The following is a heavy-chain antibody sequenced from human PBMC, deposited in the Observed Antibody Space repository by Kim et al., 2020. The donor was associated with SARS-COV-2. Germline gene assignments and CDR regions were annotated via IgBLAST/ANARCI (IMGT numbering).Heavy chain of an antibody. CDR3: ARDPRIVAGVHYYYYGMDV. Sequence: LSLTCAASGFTLSTFWMSWVRQAPGQGLEWVANIKQDGSEKYYVDSVKGRFTISRDNAKNSLYLQMNSLRAEDTAAYYCARDPRIVAGVHYYYYGMDVWGQGTTVTVSS. D-gene: IGHD6-6*01. J-gene: IGHJ6*02. CDR2: IKQDGSEK. CDR1: GFTLSTFW. V-gene: IGHV3-7*01.